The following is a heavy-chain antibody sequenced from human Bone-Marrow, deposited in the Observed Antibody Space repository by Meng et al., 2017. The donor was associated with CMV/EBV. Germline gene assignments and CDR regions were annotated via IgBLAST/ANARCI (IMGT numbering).Heavy chain of an antibody. V-gene: IGHV3-20*04. J-gene: IGHJ6*02. CDR3: ARGSGGYYYYGMDV. CDR2: INWNGGST. CDR1: GFTFDDYG. D-gene: IGHD3-3*01. Sequence: GESLKISCAASGFTFDDYGMSRVRQAPGKGMEWVSGINWNGGSTGYADSVKGRFTISRDNAKNSLYLQMNSLRAEDTDLYYCARGSGGYYYYGMDVWGQGTTVTVSS.